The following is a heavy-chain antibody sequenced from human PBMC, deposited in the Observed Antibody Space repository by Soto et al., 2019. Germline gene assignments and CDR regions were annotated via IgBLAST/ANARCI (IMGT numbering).Heavy chain of an antibody. D-gene: IGHD2-15*01. CDR2: IYYSGST. J-gene: IGHJ5*02. CDR3: ARRAVAAAKINWFDP. CDR1: GGSVSSGSYY. V-gene: IGHV4-61*01. Sequence: KASETLSLTCTVSGGSVSSGSYYWSWIRQPPGKGLEWIGYIYYSGSTNYNPSLKSRVTISVDTSKNQFSLKLSSVTAADTAVYYCARRAVAAAKINWFDPWGQGTLVTVSS.